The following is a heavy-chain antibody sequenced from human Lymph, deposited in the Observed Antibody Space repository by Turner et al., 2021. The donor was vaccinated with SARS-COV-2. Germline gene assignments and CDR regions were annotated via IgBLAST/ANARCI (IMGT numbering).Heavy chain of an antibody. Sequence: EVQLGESGGGLVQLGGSLRLSCAASGLTVSSNYMRWVRQAPWKGLEWVSIIYSGGSTFYADSGKGRFTISRDNSKNTLYLQMNSLRAEDTAVYYCARDFREGAFDIWGQGTMVTISS. J-gene: IGHJ3*02. D-gene: IGHD3-10*01. CDR3: ARDFREGAFDI. CDR2: IYSGGST. CDR1: GLTVSSNY. V-gene: IGHV3-66*01.